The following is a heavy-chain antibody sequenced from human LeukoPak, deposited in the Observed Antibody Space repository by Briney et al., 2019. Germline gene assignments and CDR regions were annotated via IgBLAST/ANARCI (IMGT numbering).Heavy chain of an antibody. J-gene: IGHJ3*02. CDR2: INSDGSST. Sequence: GGSLRLSCAASGFTFSSYWMHWVRQAPGKGLVWVSRINSDGSSTSYADSVKGRFTISRDNAKNTLYPQMESLRAEDTAVYYCARDRGDYYDSSGYDAFDIWGQGTMVTVSS. CDR3: ARDRGDYYDSSGYDAFDI. CDR1: GFTFSSYW. D-gene: IGHD3-22*01. V-gene: IGHV3-74*01.